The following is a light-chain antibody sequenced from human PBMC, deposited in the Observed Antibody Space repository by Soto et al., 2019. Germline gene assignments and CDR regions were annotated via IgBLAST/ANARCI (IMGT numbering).Light chain of an antibody. V-gene: IGLV2-14*01. CDR2: DVT. J-gene: IGLJ1*01. CDR1: SSDVGGYKY. Sequence: QSALTQPASVSESPGQSITISCTGSSSDVGGYKYVSWYQRHPGKAPKLLIYDVTNRPSGVSNRFSGSKSGYTASLTISGLQSEDEADYYCSSYTSFKTLVFGTGTKVTVL. CDR3: SSYTSFKTLV.